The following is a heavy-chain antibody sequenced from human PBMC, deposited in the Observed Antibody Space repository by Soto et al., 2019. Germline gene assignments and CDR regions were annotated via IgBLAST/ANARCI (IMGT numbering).Heavy chain of an antibody. Sequence: QVQLVQSGAEVKKPGASVKVSCRASGYTFTNYYIHWVRQAPGQGLAWMAIINPMSGSTNYAQNFQARVTLTMHTFTTTAYMDLSSLRFEDTAVYFCARELLAGDFWGQGTLVTVSS. CDR1: GYTFTNYY. V-gene: IGHV1-46*01. J-gene: IGHJ4*02. D-gene: IGHD3-10*01. CDR2: INPMSGST. CDR3: ARELLAGDF.